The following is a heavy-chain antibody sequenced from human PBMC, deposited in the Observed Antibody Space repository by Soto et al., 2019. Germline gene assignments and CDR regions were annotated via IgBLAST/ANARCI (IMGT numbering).Heavy chain of an antibody. CDR2: VSTSGGST. CDR3: AKKAGYSGYVSFYY. CDR1: GFTFSSYV. D-gene: IGHD5-12*01. Sequence: PRLSCAASGFTFSSYVMSWVRQAPGKGLQWVSAVSTSGGSTFNADSVKGRFAISRDNSKNTLYLQMNSLRAEDTAIYYCAKKAGYSGYVSFYY. V-gene: IGHV3-23*01. J-gene: IGHJ4*01.